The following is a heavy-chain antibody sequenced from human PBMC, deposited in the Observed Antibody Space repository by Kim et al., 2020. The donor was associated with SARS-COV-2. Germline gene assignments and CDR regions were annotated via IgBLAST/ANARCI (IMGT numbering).Heavy chain of an antibody. CDR3: VKSKGAYYGMDV. Sequence: GGSLRLSCSASGFTFSTYAMHWVRQAPGKGLEYVSVIRSNGESPYYADSVRGRFTVSRDNSKNTLYLQMSSLRPEDTAVYYCVKSKGAYYGMDVWPRDHGHRLL. D-gene: IGHD3-3*01. CDR2: IRSNGESP. CDR1: GFTFSTYA. J-gene: IGHJ6*02. V-gene: IGHV3-64D*09.